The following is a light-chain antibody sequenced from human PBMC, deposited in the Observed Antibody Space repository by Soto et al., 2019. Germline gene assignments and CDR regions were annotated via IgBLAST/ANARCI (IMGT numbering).Light chain of an antibody. V-gene: IGKV1-12*01. Sequence: DLQMTQFPSSVSASVGDRVTITCRASQPLGAWLAWYQQKPGKAPKLLIYATSNLESGVPSRFSGSGSGTEFTLTISNLQPEDFATYYCQQADIFQLTFGGGTRVEIK. CDR2: ATS. J-gene: IGKJ4*01. CDR1: QPLGAW. CDR3: QQADIFQLT.